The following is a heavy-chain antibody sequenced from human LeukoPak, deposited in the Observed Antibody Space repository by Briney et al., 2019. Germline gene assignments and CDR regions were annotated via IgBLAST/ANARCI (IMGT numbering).Heavy chain of an antibody. Sequence: SETLSLTCAVSGGSISSSNWWSWVRQPPGKGLEWIGEIYHSGSTNYNPSLKSRVTISVDKSKNQFSLKLSSVTAADTAVYYCARGEKGEYCSRTSCYFLQHWGQGTLVTVSS. CDR1: GGSISSSNW. D-gene: IGHD2-2*01. CDR2: IYHSGST. J-gene: IGHJ1*01. V-gene: IGHV4-4*02. CDR3: ARGEKGEYCSRTSCYFLQH.